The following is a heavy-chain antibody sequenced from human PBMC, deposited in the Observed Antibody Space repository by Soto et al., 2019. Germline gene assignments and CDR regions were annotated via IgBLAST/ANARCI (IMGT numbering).Heavy chain of an antibody. CDR1: GFTFSSYA. Sequence: GGSLRLSCAASGFTFSSYAMSWVRQAPGKGLEWVSAITGSGGSTYYADSVKGRFTISRDNSKNTLYLQMNSLRAEDTAVYYCAKGRRGGITISGVVTSFDYWGQGTLVTVSS. CDR3: AKGRRGGITISGVVTSFDY. CDR2: ITGSGGST. J-gene: IGHJ4*02. V-gene: IGHV3-23*01. D-gene: IGHD3-3*01.